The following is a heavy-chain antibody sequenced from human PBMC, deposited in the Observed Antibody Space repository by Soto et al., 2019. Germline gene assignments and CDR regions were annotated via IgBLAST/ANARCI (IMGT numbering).Heavy chain of an antibody. V-gene: IGHV4-39*01. CDR2: IYYSGST. D-gene: IGHD6-6*01. J-gene: IGHJ6*02. CDR1: GGSISSSSYY. CDR3: ARLGKAARPGWGYYYYGMDV. Sequence: TLSLTCTVSGGSISSSSYYWGWIRQPPGKGLEWIGSIYYSGSTYYNPSLKSRVTISVDTSKNQFSLKLSSVTAADTAVYYCARLGKAARPGWGYYYYGMDVWGQGTTVTVSS.